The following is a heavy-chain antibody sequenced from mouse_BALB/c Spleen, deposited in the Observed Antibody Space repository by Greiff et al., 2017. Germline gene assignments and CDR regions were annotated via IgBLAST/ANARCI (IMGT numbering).Heavy chain of an antibody. V-gene: IGHV5-17*02. Sequence: EVKVVESGGGLVQPGGSRKLSCAASGFTFSSFGMHWVRQAPEKGLEWVAYISSGSSTIYYADTVKGRFTISRDNPKNTLFLQMTSLRSEDTAMYYCARGLRSPFAYWGQGTLVTVSA. CDR2: ISSGSSTI. CDR3: ARGLRSPFAY. D-gene: IGHD1-1*01. CDR1: GFTFSSFG. J-gene: IGHJ3*01.